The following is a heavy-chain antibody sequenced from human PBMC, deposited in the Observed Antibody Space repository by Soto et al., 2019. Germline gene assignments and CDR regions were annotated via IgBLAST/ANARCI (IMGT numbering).Heavy chain of an antibody. CDR1: GFTFSSYG. CDR2: IWYDGSNK. J-gene: IGHJ6*02. Sequence: AGGSLRLSCAASGFTFSSYGMHWVRQAPGKGLEWVAVIWYDGSNKYYADSVKGRFTISRDNSKNTLYLQMNSLRAEDTAVYYCARDGDKGDYYYGMDVWGQGTTVTVSS. D-gene: IGHD3-3*01. CDR3: ARDGDKGDYYYGMDV. V-gene: IGHV3-33*01.